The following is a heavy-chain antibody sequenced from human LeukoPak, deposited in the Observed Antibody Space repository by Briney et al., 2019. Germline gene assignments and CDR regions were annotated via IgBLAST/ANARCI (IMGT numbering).Heavy chain of an antibody. J-gene: IGHJ4*02. CDR1: GGSFSGYY. CDR3: ARDGAYGSGSYYELVY. CDR2: INHSGST. V-gene: IGHV4-34*01. D-gene: IGHD3-10*01. Sequence: PSETLSLTCGVYGGSFSGYYWSWIRQPPGKGLEWIGEINHSGSTNYNPSLKSRVTISVDTSKNQFSLKLSSVTAADTAVYYCARDGAYGSGSYYELVYWGQGTLVTVSS.